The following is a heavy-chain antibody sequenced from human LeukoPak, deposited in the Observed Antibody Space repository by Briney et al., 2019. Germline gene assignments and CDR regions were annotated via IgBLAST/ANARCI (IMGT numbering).Heavy chain of an antibody. CDR3: TKHGERGTNRFDY. Sequence: GGSLRLSCAASGFTFNTYAMSWVRQAPGKGLEWVSVISISGGTYYADSVKGRFTISRDISKNTVFLQMDSLRVEDTAVYYSTKHGERGTNRFDYWGQGTLVTASS. V-gene: IGHV3-23*01. D-gene: IGHD1-26*01. CDR2: ISISGGT. CDR1: GFTFNTYA. J-gene: IGHJ4*02.